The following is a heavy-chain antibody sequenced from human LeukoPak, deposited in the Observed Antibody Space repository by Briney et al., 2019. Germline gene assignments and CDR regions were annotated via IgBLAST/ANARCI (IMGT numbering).Heavy chain of an antibody. J-gene: IGHJ4*02. CDR3: ARGGVGAMAGLDY. CDR1: GFTFSSYA. CDR2: ISYDGSNK. Sequence: PGRSLRLSCAASGFTFSSYAMHWVRQAPGKGLEWVAVISYDGSNKYYADSVKGRFTISRDNSKNTLYLQMNSLRAEDTDVYYCARGGVGAMAGLDYWGQGTLVTVSS. V-gene: IGHV3-30*04. D-gene: IGHD1-26*01.